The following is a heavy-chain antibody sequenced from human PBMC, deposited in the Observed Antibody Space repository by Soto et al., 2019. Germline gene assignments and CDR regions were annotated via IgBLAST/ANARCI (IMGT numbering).Heavy chain of an antibody. V-gene: IGHV1-2*04. CDR3: ARGEYSSSSEFDY. Sequence: ASVKVSCKASGYTFTGYYMHWVRQAPGQGLEWMGWIKPNSGGTNYAQKFQDWVTMTRDTSISTAYMELSRRRSDATAVYYWARGEYSSSSEFDYSGQGTLVTV. CDR1: GYTFTGYY. D-gene: IGHD6-6*01. CDR2: IKPNSGGT. J-gene: IGHJ4*02.